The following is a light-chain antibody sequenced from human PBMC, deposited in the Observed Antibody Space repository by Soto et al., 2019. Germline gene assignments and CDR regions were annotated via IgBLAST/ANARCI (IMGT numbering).Light chain of an antibody. CDR3: SAYTSSSTLV. CDR2: EVS. V-gene: IGLV2-14*01. Sequence: QSVLTQPASGSGSPGHSITISSNGTSSDVGGYNYVSWYQQHPGKAPKLMIYEVSNRPSGVSNRFSGSKSGNTASLTISGLQAEDKAEYYGSAYTSSSTLVFRTWTKATVL. CDR1: SSDVGGYNY. J-gene: IGLJ1*01.